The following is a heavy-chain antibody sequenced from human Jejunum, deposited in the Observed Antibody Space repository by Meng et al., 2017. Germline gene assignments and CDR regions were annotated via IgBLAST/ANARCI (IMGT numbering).Heavy chain of an antibody. Sequence: VQLVEAGGGLVKPGGSLRLSCAAFGFTFSSYSLNWVRRAPGKGLEWVSSISSSGSIYYVDSVNGRFTISRDNAKNSLYLQMDSLRFEDTAVYYCTRERGYSYGYSDYWGQGTLVTVSS. CDR3: TRERGYSYGYSDY. V-gene: IGHV3-21*01. CDR1: GFTFSSYS. J-gene: IGHJ4*02. CDR2: ISSSGSI. D-gene: IGHD5-18*01.